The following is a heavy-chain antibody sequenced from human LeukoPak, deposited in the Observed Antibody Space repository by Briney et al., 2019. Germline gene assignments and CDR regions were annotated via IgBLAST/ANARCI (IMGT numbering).Heavy chain of an antibody. D-gene: IGHD3-3*01. J-gene: IGHJ3*02. V-gene: IGHV4-39*01. CDR2: AYYSGTI. Sequence: SETLSLTCTVSGGSIRSSQLYWGWVRQPPGKGLEWIGIAYYSGTIFYNPSLKSRVSISVDTSANQFSLRLVSVAAADTAIYYCAQLERRTAFDIWGQGTLVIVTS. CDR3: AQLERRTAFDI. CDR1: GGSIRSSQLY.